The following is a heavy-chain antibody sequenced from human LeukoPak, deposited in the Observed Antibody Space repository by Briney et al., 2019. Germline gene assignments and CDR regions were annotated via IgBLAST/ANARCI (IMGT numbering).Heavy chain of an antibody. V-gene: IGHV1-8*03. J-gene: IGHJ6*03. CDR3: ARGRTTSDMDV. Sequence: GASVKVSCKASGGTFTSYDINWVRQATGQGLEWMGWMNPNSGNTGYAQKFQGRVTITRNTSISTAYMELSSLRSEDTAVYYCARGRTTSDMDVWGKGTTVTVSS. D-gene: IGHD4-11*01. CDR1: GGTFTSYD. CDR2: MNPNSGNT.